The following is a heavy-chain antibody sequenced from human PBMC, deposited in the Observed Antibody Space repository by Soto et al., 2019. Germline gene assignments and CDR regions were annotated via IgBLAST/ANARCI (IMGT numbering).Heavy chain of an antibody. Sequence: QVQLVQSGAEVKKPGASVKVSCKASGYTFTSYGISWVRQAPGQGLEWMGWISAYNGNTNYAQKLQGRVTMTTDTSTSTAYMELRSLRSGDTAVYYCATLGAHPRFFSYDYGDYPPKADAFDIWGQGTMVTVSS. CDR2: ISAYNGNT. J-gene: IGHJ3*02. D-gene: IGHD4-17*01. V-gene: IGHV1-18*01. CDR1: GYTFTSYG. CDR3: ATLGAHPRFFSYDYGDYPPKADAFDI.